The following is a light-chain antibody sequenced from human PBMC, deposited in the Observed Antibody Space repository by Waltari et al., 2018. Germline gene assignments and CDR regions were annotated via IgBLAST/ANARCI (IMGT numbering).Light chain of an antibody. Sequence: DIVMTQSPASLSVSLGERATIHCKSSLSILHSSQNKNYLAWYQQKSGQSPKLLIYAASTRESGVPDRFSGSGSGTDFTLTISGLQAEDVAVYYCQQYFSSPLSFGPGTKVDIK. CDR1: LSILHSSQNKNY. J-gene: IGKJ3*01. CDR3: QQYFSSPLS. V-gene: IGKV4-1*01. CDR2: AAS.